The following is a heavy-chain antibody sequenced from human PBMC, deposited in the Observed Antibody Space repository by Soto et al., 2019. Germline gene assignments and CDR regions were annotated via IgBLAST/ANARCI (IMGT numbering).Heavy chain of an antibody. Sequence: QVQLVESGGGLVKPGGSLRLSCAASGFTFSDYYMSWIRQAPGMGLEWISYISTSSIYTNYADSVKGQFTISTDNAKNSLYLQMNSLRAEDTAVYYCARVHYYGSWTVWYFDLWGRGILVTVSS. J-gene: IGHJ2*01. V-gene: IGHV3-11*05. CDR2: ISTSSIYT. D-gene: IGHD3-10*01. CDR1: GFTFSDYY. CDR3: ARVHYYGSWTVWYFDL.